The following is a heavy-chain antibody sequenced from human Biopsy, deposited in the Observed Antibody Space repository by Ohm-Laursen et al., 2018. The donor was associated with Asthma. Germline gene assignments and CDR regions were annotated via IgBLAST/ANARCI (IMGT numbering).Heavy chain of an antibody. CDR3: ARGPEMDA. V-gene: IGHV4-34*01. CDR1: GASFSDYS. Sequence: SDTLSLTCTVSGASFSDYSWTWIRQPPGKRLEWIGKITHAGWTDYNPSLMSRVTISVDTSKTQVSLRLRSVTAADTAEYFCARGPEMDAWGQGTTVTVSS. J-gene: IGHJ6*02. D-gene: IGHD1-14*01. CDR2: ITHAGWT.